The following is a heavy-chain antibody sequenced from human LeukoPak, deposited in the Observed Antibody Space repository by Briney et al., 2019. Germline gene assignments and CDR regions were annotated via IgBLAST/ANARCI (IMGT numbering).Heavy chain of an antibody. CDR3: ASEGTGTDAFDI. Sequence: PSQTLSLTCTVSGGSISSGDYYWSRIRQPPGKGLNRIGYIYYSRSTYYNPSLKSRVTISVDTSKNQFSLKLSSVTAADTAVYYCASEGTGTDAFDIWGQGTMVTVSS. CDR2: IYYSRST. D-gene: IGHD1/OR15-1a*01. CDR1: GGSISSGDYY. V-gene: IGHV4-30-4*08. J-gene: IGHJ3*02.